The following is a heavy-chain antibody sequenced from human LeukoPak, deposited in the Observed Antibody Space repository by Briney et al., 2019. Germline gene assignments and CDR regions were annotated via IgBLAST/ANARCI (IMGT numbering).Heavy chain of an antibody. CDR2: INGGGSST. CDR3: ARGTSRYMDV. D-gene: IGHD1/OR15-1a*01. J-gene: IGHJ6*03. Sequence: GGSLRLSCAASGFTFSDYWMHWVRQAPGKGRVWVSRINGGGSSTYSADSVKGRFTISRDNAKNTLYLQMNNLRAEDTALYYCARGTSRYMDVWGKGTTVTVSS. V-gene: IGHV3-74*01. CDR1: GFTFSDYW.